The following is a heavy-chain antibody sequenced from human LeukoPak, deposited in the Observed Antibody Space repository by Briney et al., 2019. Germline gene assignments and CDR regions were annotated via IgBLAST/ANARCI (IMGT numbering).Heavy chain of an antibody. CDR3: ARTFFGVVTYFDY. V-gene: IGHV4-34*01. D-gene: IGHD3-3*01. J-gene: IGHJ4*02. CDR2: INHSGST. Sequence: SETLSLTCAVYSGSSSGYYWNWIRQPPGKGLEWIGEINHSGSTNYNPSLKSRVTISVDTSKNQFSLKLSSVTAADTAVYYCARTFFGVVTYFDYWGQGTLVTVSS. CDR1: SGSSSGYY.